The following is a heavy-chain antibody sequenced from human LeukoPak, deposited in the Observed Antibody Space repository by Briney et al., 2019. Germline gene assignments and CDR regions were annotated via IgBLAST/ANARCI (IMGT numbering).Heavy chain of an antibody. CDR3: ARDVGTYGDYGGYADY. V-gene: IGHV3-30-3*01. CDR2: ISYDGSNK. Sequence: GGSLRLSCAASGFTFSSYAMHWVRQAPGKGLEWVAVISYDGSNKYYADSVKGRFTISRDNSKNTLYPQMNSLRAEDTAVYYCARDVGTYGDYGGYADYWGQGTLVTVSS. D-gene: IGHD4-17*01. CDR1: GFTFSSYA. J-gene: IGHJ4*02.